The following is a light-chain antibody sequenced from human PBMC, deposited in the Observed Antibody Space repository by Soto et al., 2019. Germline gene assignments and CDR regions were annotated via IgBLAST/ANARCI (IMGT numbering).Light chain of an antibody. CDR2: CAS. J-gene: IGKJ1*01. V-gene: IGKV4-1*01. Sequence: DIVMTQSPDSLAVSLGERATINCKSSQSVLYRSNNHNYLAWYQQKPGQPPRLLIYCASTRESGVPDRFSGSGSGTDFTLTISSLQAEDVAVYYCQQYYSTPWTFGQGTKVDIK. CDR3: QQYYSTPWT. CDR1: QSVLYRSNNHNY.